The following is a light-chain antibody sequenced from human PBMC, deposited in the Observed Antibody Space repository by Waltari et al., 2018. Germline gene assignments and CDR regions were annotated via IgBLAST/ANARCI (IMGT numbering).Light chain of an antibody. V-gene: IGKV1-NL1*01. Sequence: DIQMTQSPSSLSASVGDRVTITCRASQGITNSLAWYQQKPGKAPKLLLSAASRLEGGVPSRFSGSGSGTDYTLTISSLQAEDFATYYCQQYYSTLWTFGQGTKVEIK. CDR3: QQYYSTLWT. CDR1: QGITNS. J-gene: IGKJ1*01. CDR2: AAS.